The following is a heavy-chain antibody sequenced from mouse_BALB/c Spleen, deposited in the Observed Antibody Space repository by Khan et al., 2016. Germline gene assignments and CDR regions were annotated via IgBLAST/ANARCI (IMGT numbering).Heavy chain of an antibody. CDR3: GRGDY. J-gene: IGHJ2*01. CDR2: ISSGSSAI. V-gene: IGHV5-17*02. CDR1: GFTFSSFG. Sequence: EVELVESGGGLVQPGGSRKLSCAAPGFTFSSFGMHWVRQAPEKGLESVAFISSGSSAIYYADTVKGRFTISRDNPKNTLFLQMTSLSSDDTAMYYCGRGDYWGQGTTLTVSS.